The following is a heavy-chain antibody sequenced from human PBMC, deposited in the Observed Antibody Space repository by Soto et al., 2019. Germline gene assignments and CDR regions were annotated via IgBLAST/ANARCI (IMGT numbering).Heavy chain of an antibody. J-gene: IGHJ5*02. V-gene: IGHV1-18*01. CDR2: ISAYNGNT. Sequence: QVQLVQSGAEVKKPGASVKVSCKASGYTFTSYGISWVRQAPGQGLEWMGWISAYNGNTNYAQKLQGRVNMTTDTSTSTAYMELRSLRSYDTAVYYCARLYPTDSSWYVDPIRFDPWGQGTLVTVSS. CDR1: GYTFTSYG. CDR3: ARLYPTDSSWYVDPIRFDP. D-gene: IGHD6-13*01.